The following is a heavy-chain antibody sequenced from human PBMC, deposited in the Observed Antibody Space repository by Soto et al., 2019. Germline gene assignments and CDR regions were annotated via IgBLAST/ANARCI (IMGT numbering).Heavy chain of an antibody. Sequence: QVQLVQSGAEVKKPGASVKVSCKASGYTFTSYGISWVRQAPGQGLEWMGWISAYNGNTKYAQKFQGRVTMTTDTSTSTDYMEVRSLRSDDTAVYYCARDAAAGLNDYWGQGTLVTGSS. CDR3: ARDAAAGLNDY. V-gene: IGHV1-18*01. D-gene: IGHD6-13*01. CDR2: ISAYNGNT. CDR1: GYTFTSYG. J-gene: IGHJ4*02.